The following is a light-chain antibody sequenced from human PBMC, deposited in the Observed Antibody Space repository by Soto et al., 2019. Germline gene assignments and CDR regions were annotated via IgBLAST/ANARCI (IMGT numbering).Light chain of an antibody. Sequence: EIVLTKSPGTLSLSTGARATLSCRASQSVSNNYLAWYQQKPGQAPRLLIYGASNRATGIPDRFSGSGSGTEFTLPLSRLEPEDFAVYDCQQYGSSGTFGQGTKVDIK. CDR2: GAS. J-gene: IGKJ1*01. CDR3: QQYGSSGT. CDR1: QSVSNNY. V-gene: IGKV3-20*01.